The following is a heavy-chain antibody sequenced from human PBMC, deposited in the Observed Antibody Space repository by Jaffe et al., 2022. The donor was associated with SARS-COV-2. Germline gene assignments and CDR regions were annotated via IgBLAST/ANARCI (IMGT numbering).Heavy chain of an antibody. D-gene: IGHD2-21*01. Sequence: QVQLQQWGAGLLKPSETLSLTCAVYGGSFSGYYWSWIRQPPGKGLEWIGEINHSGSTNFNPSLKSRVTISVDTSKKQFSLKLSSVTAADTAVYYCARIPSALLTYDYYYGMDVWGQGTTVTVSS. CDR3: ARIPSALLTYDYYYGMDV. V-gene: IGHV4-34*01. J-gene: IGHJ6*02. CDR1: GGSFSGYY. CDR2: INHSGST.